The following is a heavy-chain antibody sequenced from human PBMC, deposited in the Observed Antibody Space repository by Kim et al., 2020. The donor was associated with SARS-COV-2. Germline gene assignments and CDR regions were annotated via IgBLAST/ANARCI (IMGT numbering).Heavy chain of an antibody. CDR2: IDVANTNT. V-gene: IGHV1-3*01. CDR3: ARDGRSVDYYFDY. J-gene: IGHJ4*02. Sequence: ASVKVSCEASGYTFTSYCLHWVRQAPGQSLEWMGWIDVANTNTHYSENFQGRVTISRDTSATTVYIELSSLRSEDTHVYYCARDGRSVDYYFDYWGQGTLVTVTS. CDR1: GYTFTSYC.